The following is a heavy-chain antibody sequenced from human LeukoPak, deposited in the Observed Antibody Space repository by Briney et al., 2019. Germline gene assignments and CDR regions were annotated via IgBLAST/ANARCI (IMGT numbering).Heavy chain of an antibody. J-gene: IGHJ4*02. V-gene: IGHV3-7*01. CDR2: MKEDGSEK. D-gene: IGHD1-26*01. CDR1: GFTFSTYW. CDR3: ARGRQSSF. Sequence: GGSLRLSCAASGFTFSTYWMTWVRQAPGKGLEWVANMKEDGSEKYYVDSVKGRFTISRDNAKKSLYLQMNSLRAEDTAVYYCARGRQSSFWGQGTLVTVSP.